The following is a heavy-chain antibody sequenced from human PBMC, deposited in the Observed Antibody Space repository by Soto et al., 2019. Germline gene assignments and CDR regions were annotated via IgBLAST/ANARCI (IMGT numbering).Heavy chain of an antibody. V-gene: IGHV5-51*01. CDR2: IYPGDSDT. Sequence: GESLKISCKGSGYSFSSYWIAWVRQVPGKGLEWMGIIYPGDSDTRYSPSFQGQVTISADKSISTAYLQWSSRKASDTARDYGPLCYCSACSFPICPCFSHYYGMYFCARRTPVTVSS. J-gene: IGHJ6*01. CDR3: PLCYCSACSFPICPCFSHYYGMYF. D-gene: IGHD2-15*01. CDR1: GYSFSSYW.